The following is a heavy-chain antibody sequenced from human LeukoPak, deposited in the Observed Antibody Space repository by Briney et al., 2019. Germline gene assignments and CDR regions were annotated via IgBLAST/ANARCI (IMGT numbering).Heavy chain of an antibody. Sequence: GGSLRLSCAASGFTFSSYWMHWVRQAPGKGLVWVSRINSDGSSTSYVDSVKGRFTISRDNAKNTLYLQMNSLRAEDTAVYYCATLYGSGSYYEDWGQGTLVTVSS. V-gene: IGHV3-74*01. CDR1: GFTFSSYW. CDR3: ATLYGSGSYYED. D-gene: IGHD3-10*01. CDR2: INSDGSST. J-gene: IGHJ4*02.